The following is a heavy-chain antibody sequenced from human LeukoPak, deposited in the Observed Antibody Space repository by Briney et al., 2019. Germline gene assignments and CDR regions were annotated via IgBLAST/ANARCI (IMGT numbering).Heavy chain of an antibody. J-gene: IGHJ3*02. CDR2: IYYSGST. CDR3: ARDPGSLGSDAFDI. Sequence: SETLSLTCTVSGGSISSGGYYWSWIRQHPGKGLEWIGYIYYSGSTYYNPSLKSRVTISVDTSKNQFSLKLSSVTAADTAVYYCARDPGSLGSDAFDIWGQGTMVTVSS. CDR1: GGSISSGGYY. V-gene: IGHV4-31*03. D-gene: IGHD3-10*01.